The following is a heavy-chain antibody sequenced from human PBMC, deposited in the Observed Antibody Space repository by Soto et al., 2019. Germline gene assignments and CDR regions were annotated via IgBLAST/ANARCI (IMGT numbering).Heavy chain of an antibody. CDR1: GFTSSSYV. Sequence: QVQLVESGGGVVQPGRSLRLSCVASGFTSSSYVMHWVRQAPGKGQEWVAVISYDGSNKHYADSVKGRFTISRDNSKNTLYLKMNSLRGEDTAVYSCARGDPYYGMDVWGQGTTVTVSS. CDR3: ARGDPYYGMDV. CDR2: ISYDGSNK. J-gene: IGHJ6*02. V-gene: IGHV3-30*04.